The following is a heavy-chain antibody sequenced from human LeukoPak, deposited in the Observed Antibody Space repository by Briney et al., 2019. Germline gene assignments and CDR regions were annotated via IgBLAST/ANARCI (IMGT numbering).Heavy chain of an antibody. J-gene: IGHJ4*02. CDR2: IIPIFGTA. CDR3: AKTLRTGLGGAAAGGFDY. V-gene: IGHV1-69*05. Sequence: GASVKVSCKASGGTFSSYAISWVRQAPGQGLEWMGGIIPIFGTANYAQKFQGRVTITTDESTSTAYMELSSLRSEDTAVYYCAKTLRTGLGGAAAGGFDYWGQGTLVTVSS. D-gene: IGHD6-13*01. CDR1: GGTFSSYA.